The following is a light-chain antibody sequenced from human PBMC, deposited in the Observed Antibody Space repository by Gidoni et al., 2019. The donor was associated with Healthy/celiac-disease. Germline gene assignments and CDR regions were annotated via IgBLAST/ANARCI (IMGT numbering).Light chain of an antibody. CDR1: QSISSY. CDR2: AAP. Sequence: DIQMTQSPSSLSASVGDRVTITCRASQSISSYLNWYQQKPGKAPKLLIYAAPSLQSGVPSRFSGSGSGTDFTLTISSLQPEDFATYYCQQSYSTLRGTFGQGTKVEIK. V-gene: IGKV1-39*01. CDR3: QQSYSTLRGT. J-gene: IGKJ1*01.